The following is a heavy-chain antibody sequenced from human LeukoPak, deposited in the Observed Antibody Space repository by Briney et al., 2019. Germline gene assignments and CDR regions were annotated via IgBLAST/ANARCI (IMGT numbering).Heavy chain of an antibody. D-gene: IGHD3-16*01. J-gene: IGHJ4*02. CDR3: ARDVGRSYDLDY. CDR2: ISAYNGNT. V-gene: IGHV1-18*01. Sequence: ASVKVSCKASGYAFTSYGISWVRQAPGQGLEWMGWISAYNGNTDYAQSLQGRVTMTIDTSTSTVYMELRSLRSDDTAVYYCARDVGRSYDLDYWGQGTLVTVSS. CDR1: GYAFTSYG.